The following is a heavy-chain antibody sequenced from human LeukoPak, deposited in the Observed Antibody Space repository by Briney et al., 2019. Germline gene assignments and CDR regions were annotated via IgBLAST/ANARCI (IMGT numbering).Heavy chain of an antibody. D-gene: IGHD1-26*01. Sequence: SVKVSCKASGGTFSSYAISWVRQAPGQGLEWMGRIIPIFGIANNAQKFQGRVTITADKSTSTAYMELSSLRSEDTAVYYCARSLFPSGSAFDIWGQGTMVTVSS. J-gene: IGHJ3*02. CDR3: ARSLFPSGSAFDI. V-gene: IGHV1-69*04. CDR1: GGTFSSYA. CDR2: IIPIFGIA.